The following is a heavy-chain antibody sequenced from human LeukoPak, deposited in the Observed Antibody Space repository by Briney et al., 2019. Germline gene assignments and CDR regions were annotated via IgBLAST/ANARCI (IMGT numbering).Heavy chain of an antibody. CDR1: GFTFDDYA. Sequence: GGSLRLSCAASGFTFDDYAMHWVRQAPGKGLEWVSGISWNSGSIGYADSVKGRFTISRDDAKNSLYLQMNSLRAEDTALYYCAKDLSSSGRYYFDYWGQGTLVTVSP. CDR2: ISWNSGSI. V-gene: IGHV3-9*01. J-gene: IGHJ4*02. CDR3: AKDLSSSGRYYFDY. D-gene: IGHD3-22*01.